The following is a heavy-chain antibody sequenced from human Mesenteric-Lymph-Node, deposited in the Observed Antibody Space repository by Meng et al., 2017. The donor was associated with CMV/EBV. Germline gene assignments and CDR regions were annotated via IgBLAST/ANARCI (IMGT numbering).Heavy chain of an antibody. CDR3: ARDKGIAVAAIPYYGMDV. J-gene: IGHJ6*02. Sequence: SVKVSCKASGYTFSSYDISWVRQAPGQGLEWMGRIIPIIGIANYAQKFQGRVTITADKSTSTAYMELSSLRSEDTAVYYCARDKGIAVAAIPYYGMDVWGQGTTVTVSS. CDR2: IIPIIGIA. CDR1: GYTFSSYD. V-gene: IGHV1-69*04. D-gene: IGHD6-19*01.